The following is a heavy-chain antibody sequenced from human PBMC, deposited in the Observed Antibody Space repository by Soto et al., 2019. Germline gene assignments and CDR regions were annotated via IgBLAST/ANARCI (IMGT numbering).Heavy chain of an antibody. D-gene: IGHD3-10*01. CDR3: VRERGLSAFYGMDV. V-gene: IGHV3-21*01. Sequence: PGGSLRLSCEASGFTLTTYTMNWVRQASGKGLEWVSSITSSSGHIYYADSVKGRFTISRDNARNSLYLQMNSLRGEDTAVYYCVRERGLSAFYGMDVWGQGTPVTVSS. CDR2: ITSSSGHI. CDR1: GFTLTTYT. J-gene: IGHJ6*02.